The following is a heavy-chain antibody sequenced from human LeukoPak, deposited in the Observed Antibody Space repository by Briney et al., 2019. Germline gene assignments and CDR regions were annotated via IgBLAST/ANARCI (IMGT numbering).Heavy chain of an antibody. CDR3: ARIAKSRSRQGYFDY. CDR1: GGSISSYY. Sequence: SETLSLTCTVSGGSISSYYWSWIRQPAGKGLEWIGRIYTSGSTNYNPSLKSRVTMSVDTSKNQFSLKLSSVTAADTAVYYCARIAKSRSRQGYFDYWGQGTLVTVSS. J-gene: IGHJ4*02. V-gene: IGHV4-4*07. D-gene: IGHD1-26*01. CDR2: IYTSGST.